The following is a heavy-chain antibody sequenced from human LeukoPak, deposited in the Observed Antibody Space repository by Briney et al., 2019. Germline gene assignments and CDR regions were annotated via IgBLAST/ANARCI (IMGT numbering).Heavy chain of an antibody. Sequence: SETLSLTCTVSGGSISSYYWSWIRQPPGKGLEWIGYIYYSGSTNYNPSLKSRVTISVDTSKNQFSLKLSSVTAADTAVYYCARDDSSGYSGFDPWGQGTLVTVSS. J-gene: IGHJ5*02. D-gene: IGHD3-22*01. CDR3: ARDDSSGYSGFDP. CDR2: IYYSGST. CDR1: GGSISSYY. V-gene: IGHV4-59*01.